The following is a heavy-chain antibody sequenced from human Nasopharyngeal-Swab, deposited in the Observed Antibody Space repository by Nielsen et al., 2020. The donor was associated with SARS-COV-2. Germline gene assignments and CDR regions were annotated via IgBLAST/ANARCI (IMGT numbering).Heavy chain of an antibody. CDR1: GGSISSGGYY. D-gene: IGHD3-3*01. J-gene: IGHJ6*03. V-gene: IGHV4-61*08. CDR3: ARHEGSTIFGVVIISYMDV. Sequence: SETLSLTCTVSGGSISSGGYYWSWIRQHPGKGLEWIGYIYYSGSTNYNPSLKSRVTISVDTSKNQFSLKLSSVTAADTAVYYCARHEGSTIFGVVIISYMDVWGKGTTVTVSS. CDR2: IYYSGST.